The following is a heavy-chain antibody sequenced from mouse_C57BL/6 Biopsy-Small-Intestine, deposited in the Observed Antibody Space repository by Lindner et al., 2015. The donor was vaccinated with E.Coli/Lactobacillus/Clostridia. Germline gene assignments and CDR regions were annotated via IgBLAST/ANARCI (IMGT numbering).Heavy chain of an antibody. CDR1: GYSITSGYY. CDR2: ISYDGSN. J-gene: IGHJ4*01. D-gene: IGHD2-4*01. Sequence: VQLQESGPGLVKPSQSLSLTCSVTGYSITSGYYWNWIRQFPGNKLEWMGYISYDGSNNYNPSLKNRISITRDTSKNQFFLKLNSVTTEDTATYYCARYDYDHAMDYWGQGTSVTVSS. CDR3: ARYDYDHAMDY. V-gene: IGHV3-6*01.